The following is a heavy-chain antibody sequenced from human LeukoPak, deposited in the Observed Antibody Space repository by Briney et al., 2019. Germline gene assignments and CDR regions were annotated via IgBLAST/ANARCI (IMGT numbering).Heavy chain of an antibody. Sequence: SETLSLTCTVSGGSISSYYWSWIRQPAGKGLEWIGRIYTSGSTNYNPSLKSRVTMSVDTSKNQFSLKLSSVTAADTAVYYCARVGGVEKNPEYSSSKYAFDIWGQGTMVTVSS. V-gene: IGHV4-4*07. CDR3: ARVGGVEKNPEYSSSKYAFDI. CDR1: GGSISSYY. D-gene: IGHD6-6*01. J-gene: IGHJ3*02. CDR2: IYTSGST.